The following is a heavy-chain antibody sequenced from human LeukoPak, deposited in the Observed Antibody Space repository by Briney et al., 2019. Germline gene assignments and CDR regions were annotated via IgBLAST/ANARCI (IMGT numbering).Heavy chain of an antibody. D-gene: IGHD2-2*01. CDR1: GGSISSYY. V-gene: IGHV4-59*12. CDR3: ARRLGGYCSSTSCYGPQSPPDY. J-gene: IGHJ4*02. Sequence: SETLSLTCTVSGGSISSYYWSWIRQPPGKGLEWIGYIYYSGSTNYNPSLKSRVTISVDTSKNQFSLKLSSVTAADTAVYYCARRLGGYCSSTSCYGPQSPPDYWGQGTLVTVSS. CDR2: IYYSGST.